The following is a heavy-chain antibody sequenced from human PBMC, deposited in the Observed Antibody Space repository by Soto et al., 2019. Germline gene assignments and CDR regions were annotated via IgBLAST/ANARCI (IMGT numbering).Heavy chain of an antibody. CDR2: IMYSGYS. J-gene: IGHJ6*02. CDR3: ARHGFGPLHGLVDV. D-gene: IGHD3-10*01. Sequence: QVRLQESGPGLVKPSETLSLTCTVSGDSLTNYYCSWFRQPPGKGLEWIGYIMYSGYSAYNLSLKRRVTMSMDTSKTQFSLMLESVTATDTAVYYCARHGFGPLHGLVDVWGQGTTVIVSS. V-gene: IGHV4-59*08. CDR1: GDSLTNYY.